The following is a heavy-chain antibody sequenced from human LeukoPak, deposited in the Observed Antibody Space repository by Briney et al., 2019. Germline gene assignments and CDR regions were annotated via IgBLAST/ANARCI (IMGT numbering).Heavy chain of an antibody. CDR1: GGSISSGGYY. J-gene: IGHJ4*02. Sequence: PSETLSLTCTVSGGSISSGGYYWSWIRQHPGKGLEWIGYIYYSGSTYYNPSLKSRVTISVDTSKNQFSLKLSSVTAADTAMYYCARVVRGITIFGGPGAFYYFDYWGQGTLVTVSS. D-gene: IGHD3-3*01. CDR3: ARVVRGITIFGGPGAFYYFDY. CDR2: IYYSGST. V-gene: IGHV4-31*03.